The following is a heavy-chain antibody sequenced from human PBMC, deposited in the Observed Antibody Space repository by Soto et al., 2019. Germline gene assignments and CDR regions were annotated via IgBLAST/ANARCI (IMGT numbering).Heavy chain of an antibody. Sequence: ASVKVSCKASGGTFSSYAISWVRQAPGQGLEWMGWISAYNGNTNYAQKLQGRVTMTTDTSTSTAYMELRSLRSDDTAVYYCARGYYDSSGYGAFAIWGQGTMVTVSS. V-gene: IGHV1-18*01. D-gene: IGHD3-22*01. CDR3: ARGYYDSSGYGAFAI. CDR2: ISAYNGNT. CDR1: GGTFSSYA. J-gene: IGHJ3*02.